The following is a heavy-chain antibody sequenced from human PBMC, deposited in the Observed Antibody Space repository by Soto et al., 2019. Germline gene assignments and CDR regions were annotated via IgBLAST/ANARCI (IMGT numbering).Heavy chain of an antibody. CDR3: AHMVSKYYYDSSGYYLDY. Sequence: QITLKESGPTLVKPTQTLTLTCTFSGFSLSTSGVGVGWSRQPTGKAMEWLALIYWDDDKRYSPSLQSRLTITQDTSKNQVVLTMTNMDPVDTATYYCAHMVSKYYYDSSGYYLDYWGQGTLVTVSS. CDR1: GFSLSTSGVG. V-gene: IGHV2-5*02. D-gene: IGHD3-22*01. CDR2: IYWDDDK. J-gene: IGHJ4*02.